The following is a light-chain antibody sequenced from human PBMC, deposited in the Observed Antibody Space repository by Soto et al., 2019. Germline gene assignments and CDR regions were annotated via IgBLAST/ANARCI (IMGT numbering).Light chain of an antibody. J-gene: IGKJ1*01. Sequence: EIVLTQSPGTLSPSPGERATLSCRASQSVSNNYLAWYQQKPGQAPRLLIYGASNRATGIPDRFSGSGSGTDFTPTISSLEPEDFAVYYCQQYGSSGTFGQGTKVDIK. CDR3: QQYGSSGT. CDR1: QSVSNNY. CDR2: GAS. V-gene: IGKV3-20*01.